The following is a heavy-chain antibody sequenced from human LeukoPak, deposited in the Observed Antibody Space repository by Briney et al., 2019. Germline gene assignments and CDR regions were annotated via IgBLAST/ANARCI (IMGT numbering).Heavy chain of an antibody. D-gene: IGHD3-10*01. Sequence: ASVKVSCKASGYTFTSYYMHWVRQAPGQGLEWMGIINPSGGSTSYAQKFQGRVTMTRDTSTSTVYMELSSLRSEDTAVYYCAGDRRRGHYFDYWGQGTLVTVSS. CDR3: AGDRRRGHYFDY. CDR2: INPSGGST. V-gene: IGHV1-46*01. J-gene: IGHJ4*02. CDR1: GYTFTSYY.